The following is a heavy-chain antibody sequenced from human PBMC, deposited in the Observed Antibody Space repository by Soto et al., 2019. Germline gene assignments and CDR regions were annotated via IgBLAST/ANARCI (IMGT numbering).Heavy chain of an antibody. CDR1: GYTFTIYA. J-gene: IGHJ4*02. CDR3: ARERKWEPLPY. CDR2: INAGNGNT. D-gene: IGHD1-26*01. Sequence: GASVKASCKASGYTFTIYAMHWVRQAPGQRLEWMGWINAGNGNTKYSQKFQGRVTITRDTSASTAYMELSSLRSEDTAVYYCARERKWEPLPYWGQGTLVTVSS. V-gene: IGHV1-3*01.